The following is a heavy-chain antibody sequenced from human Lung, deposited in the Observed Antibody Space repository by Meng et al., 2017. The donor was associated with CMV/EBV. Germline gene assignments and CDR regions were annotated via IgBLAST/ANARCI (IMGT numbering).Heavy chain of an antibody. Sequence: GESLKISCAASGFTFSSYGMHWVRQAPGKGLEWVAFIRYDGSNKYYADSVKGRFTLSRDNSMNTLYLQMHSLRAEDTAIYFCAKGLGTTGWYSPLDSWGRGTLVTVSS. CDR2: IRYDGSNK. V-gene: IGHV3-30*02. CDR1: GFTFSSYG. J-gene: IGHJ4*02. CDR3: AKGLGTTGWYSPLDS. D-gene: IGHD6-19*01.